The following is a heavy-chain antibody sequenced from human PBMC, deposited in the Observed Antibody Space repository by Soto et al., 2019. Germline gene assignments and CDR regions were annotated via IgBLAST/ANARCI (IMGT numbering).Heavy chain of an antibody. J-gene: IGHJ5*02. CDR1: GGSISSGGYS. CDR2: IYHSGST. D-gene: IGHD4-17*01. Sequence: PLSLTCAVSGGSISSGGYSWSWIRQPPGKGLEWIGYIYHSGSTYYNPSLKSRVTISVDRSKNQFSLKLSSVTAADTAVYYCARFYGDYENWFDPWGQGTLVTVSS. CDR3: ARFYGDYENWFDP. V-gene: IGHV4-30-2*01.